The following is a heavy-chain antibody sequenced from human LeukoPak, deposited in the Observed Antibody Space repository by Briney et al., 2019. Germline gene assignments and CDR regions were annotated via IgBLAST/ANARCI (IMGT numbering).Heavy chain of an antibody. D-gene: IGHD5-24*01. V-gene: IGHV3-21*01. CDR3: ARVEMATITSDY. CDR2: ISSSSSYI. Sequence: GGSLRLSCAASGFTFSSHSMNWVRQAPGKGLGWVSSISSSSSYIYYADSVKGRFTISRDNAKISLYVQMNSLRAEDTAVYYCARVEMATITSDYWGQGTLVTVSS. J-gene: IGHJ4*02. CDR1: GFTFSSHS.